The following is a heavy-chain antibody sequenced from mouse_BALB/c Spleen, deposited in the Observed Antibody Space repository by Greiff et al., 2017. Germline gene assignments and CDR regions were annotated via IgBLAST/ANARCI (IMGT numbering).Heavy chain of an antibody. V-gene: IGHV5-9-4*01. D-gene: IGHD1-1*01. J-gene: IGHJ1*01. Sequence: EVMLVESGGGLVKPGGSLKLSCAASGFTFSSYAMSWVRQSPEKRLEWVAEISSGGSYTYYPDTVTGRFTISRDNAKNTLYLEMSSLRSEDTAMYYCARDYGSSYWYFDVWGAGTTVTVSS. CDR2: ISSGGSYT. CDR1: GFTFSSYA. CDR3: ARDYGSSYWYFDV.